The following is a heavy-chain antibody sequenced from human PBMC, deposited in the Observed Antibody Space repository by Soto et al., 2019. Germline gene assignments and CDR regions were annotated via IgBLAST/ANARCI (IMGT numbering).Heavy chain of an antibody. CDR1: GGSFSASY. J-gene: IGHJ6*02. CDR2: INHSGST. Sequence: SETLSLTCAVYGGSFSASYWTWIRQPPGTGLEWIGEINHSGSTNYNPSLKSRVTISVDTSKNQFSLKLTSVTAADTAVYYCARPNLAARPRLYYYYGMDVWGQGTTVT. V-gene: IGHV4-34*01. D-gene: IGHD6-6*01. CDR3: ARPNLAARPRLYYYYGMDV.